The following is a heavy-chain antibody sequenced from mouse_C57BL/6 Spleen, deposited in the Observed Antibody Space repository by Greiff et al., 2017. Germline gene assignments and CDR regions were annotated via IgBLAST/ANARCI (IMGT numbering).Heavy chain of an antibody. CDR2: IDPSDSET. D-gene: IGHD1-1*01. CDR3: AVYGSSWDWYFDV. Sequence: QVQLQQPGAELVRPGSTVKLSCKASGYTFTSYWMHWVKQRPIQGLEWIGNIDPSDSETHYNQKFKDKATLTVDKSSSTAYMQLSSLTSEDSAVYYCAVYGSSWDWYFDVWGTGTTVTVSS. J-gene: IGHJ1*03. V-gene: IGHV1-52*01. CDR1: GYTFTSYW.